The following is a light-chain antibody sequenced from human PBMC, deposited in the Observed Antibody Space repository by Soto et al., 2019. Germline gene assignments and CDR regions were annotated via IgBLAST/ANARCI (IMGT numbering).Light chain of an antibody. V-gene: IGKV1-5*03. J-gene: IGKJ1*01. Sequence: DIHMTQSPSTLSSSLVYIVTITCRASHTISSWLAWYQQKPGKAPKLLIYKASTLKSGVPSRFSGSGSGTEFTLTISSLQPDDFATYYCQQYNSYSFGQGTKVDIK. CDR1: HTISSW. CDR3: QQYNSYS. CDR2: KAS.